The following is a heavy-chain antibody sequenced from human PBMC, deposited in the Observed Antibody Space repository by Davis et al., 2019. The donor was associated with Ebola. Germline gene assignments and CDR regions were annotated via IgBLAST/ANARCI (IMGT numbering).Heavy chain of an antibody. CDR2: THYDRDT. Sequence: GSLRLSCTVSGASISHYYWNWVRQSPGKGLEWIGYTHYDRDTSYNPSLQSRATISVDMSKNLVSLILSSVTAADTAVYYCAADRGLTARGGVGMDVWGQGTTVTVSS. D-gene: IGHD3-3*01. J-gene: IGHJ6*02. CDR1: GASISHYY. V-gene: IGHV4-59*01. CDR3: AADRGLTARGGVGMDV.